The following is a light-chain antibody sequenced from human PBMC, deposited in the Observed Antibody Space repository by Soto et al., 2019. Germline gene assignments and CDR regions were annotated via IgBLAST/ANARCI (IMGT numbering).Light chain of an antibody. CDR2: SAS. J-gene: IGKJ5*01. CDR1: QRINIY. CDR3: QQSFSTPT. Sequence: DIQMTQSPSSLSTSVGDRVTITCRASQRINIYLNWYRQKPGKAPELPIYSASNLQSGVPSRFSGSGSGTDFTLTIASLQPEGFATYYCQQSFSTPTFGQGAPLEIK. V-gene: IGKV1-39*01.